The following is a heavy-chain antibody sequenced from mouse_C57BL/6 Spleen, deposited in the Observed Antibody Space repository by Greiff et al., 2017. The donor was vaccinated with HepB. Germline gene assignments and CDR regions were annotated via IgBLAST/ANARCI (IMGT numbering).Heavy chain of an antibody. D-gene: IGHD2-1*01. V-gene: IGHV1-26*01. CDR2: INPTNGGT. Sequence: EVQLQQSGPELVKPGASVKISCKASGYTFTDYYMNWVKQSHGKSLEWIGDINPTNGGTSYNQKFKGKATLTVDKSSSTAYMELRSLSSEDSAVYYGARTDYCNPMYYLDYWGQGTTLTVSS. J-gene: IGHJ2*01. CDR3: ARTDYCNPMYYLDY. CDR1: GYTFTDYY.